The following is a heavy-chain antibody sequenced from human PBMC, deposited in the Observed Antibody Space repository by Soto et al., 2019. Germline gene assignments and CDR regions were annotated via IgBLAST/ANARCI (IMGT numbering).Heavy chain of an antibody. J-gene: IGHJ5*02. CDR1: GFTFSSYA. D-gene: IGHD1-7*01. CDR2: ISSGGDYT. Sequence: GSLRLSCAASGFTFSSYAMSWVRQAPGKGLEWVSYISSGGDYTNYADSVKGRFTISRDNAKNSLYLQMNSLRAEDTAVYYCARVGELIQNVDNWFVPWGQGTLVTVSS. V-gene: IGHV3-11*06. CDR3: ARVGELIQNVDNWFVP.